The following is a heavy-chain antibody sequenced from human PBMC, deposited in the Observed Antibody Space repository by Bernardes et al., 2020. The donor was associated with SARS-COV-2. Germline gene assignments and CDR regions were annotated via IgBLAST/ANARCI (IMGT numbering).Heavy chain of an antibody. J-gene: IGHJ5*02. CDR2: IYYSGST. CDR1: GGSISSYY. V-gene: IGHV4-59*12. CDR3: ARVRFRPNWFDP. Sequence: SETLSLTCTVSGGSISSYYWSWIRQPPGKGLEWIGYIYYSGSTNYNPSLKSRVTISVDTSKNQFSLKLSSVTAADTAVYYCARVRFRPNWFDPWGQGTLVTVSS. D-gene: IGHD3-3*01.